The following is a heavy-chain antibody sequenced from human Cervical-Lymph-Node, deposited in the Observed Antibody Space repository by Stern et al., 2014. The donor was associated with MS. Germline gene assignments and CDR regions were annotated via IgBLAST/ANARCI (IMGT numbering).Heavy chain of an antibody. D-gene: IGHD3-10*01. Sequence: QVQLVQSGPGLVKPSETLSLTCIVSGGSIRTFSWSWIRQPPGRGLEWIGCVYYNGTTTYNPSLKSRVIMSVDTSKSQLSLRLHSVTAADTAVYYCARHSVGVKDFDSWGQGTLVTVSS. CDR2: VYYNGTT. CDR3: ARHSVGVKDFDS. J-gene: IGHJ4*02. V-gene: IGHV4-59*01. CDR1: GGSIRTFS.